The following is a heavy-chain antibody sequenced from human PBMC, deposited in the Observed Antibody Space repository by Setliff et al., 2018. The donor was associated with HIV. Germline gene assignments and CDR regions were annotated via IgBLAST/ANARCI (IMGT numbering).Heavy chain of an antibody. J-gene: IGHJ6*03. CDR1: GGSITSGGYY. D-gene: IGHD3-10*01. Sequence: SETLSLTCTVSGGSITSGGYYWSWIRQHPGKGLEWIGYIYYSGSTYYNPSLKSRVTILVDTSKNQFSLKLSSVTAADTAVYYCARPGRASYYYYMDVWGKGTTVTVSS. V-gene: IGHV4-31*03. CDR2: IYYSGST. CDR3: ARPGRASYYYYMDV.